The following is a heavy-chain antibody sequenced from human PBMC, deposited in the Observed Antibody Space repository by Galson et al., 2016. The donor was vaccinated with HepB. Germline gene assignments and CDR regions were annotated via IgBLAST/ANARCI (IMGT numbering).Heavy chain of an antibody. V-gene: IGHV3-23*01. CDR1: GFMFSRLH. CDR3: GKDTSAVEAADEY. J-gene: IGHJ4*02. D-gene: IGHD2-15*01. Sequence: SLRLSCAASGFMFSRLHLSWVRQAPGKGLEWVSSINDHGDGTWYADSVRGRFTISIDNSRNILHLQMDNLRVEDTAIYYCGKDTSAVEAADEYWGQGTLVTVSS. CDR2: INDHGDGT.